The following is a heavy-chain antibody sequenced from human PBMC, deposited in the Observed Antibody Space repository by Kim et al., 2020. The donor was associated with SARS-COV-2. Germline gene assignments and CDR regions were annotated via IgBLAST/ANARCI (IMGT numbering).Heavy chain of an antibody. CDR2: ST. Sequence: STNYNPSLKSRVTISVDTSKNQFSLKLSSVTAADTAVYYCARVLRGYFDYWGQGTLVTVSS. D-gene: IGHD4-17*01. CDR3: ARVLRGYFDY. V-gene: IGHV4-61*02. J-gene: IGHJ4*02.